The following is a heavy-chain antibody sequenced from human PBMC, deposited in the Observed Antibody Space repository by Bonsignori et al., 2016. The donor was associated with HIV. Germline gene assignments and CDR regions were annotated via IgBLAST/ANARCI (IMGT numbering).Heavy chain of an antibody. CDR3: ARDRGSGWYNFDY. Sequence: WIRQPPGKGLEWIGSIYYSGSTYYNPSLKSRVTISVDTSKNQFSLKLSSVTAADTAVYYCARDRGSGWYNFDYWGQGTLVTVSS. CDR2: IYYSGST. D-gene: IGHD6-19*01. J-gene: IGHJ4*02. V-gene: IGHV4-39*07.